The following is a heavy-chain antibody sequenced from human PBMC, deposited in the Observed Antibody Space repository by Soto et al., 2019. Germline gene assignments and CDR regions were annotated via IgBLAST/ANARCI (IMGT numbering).Heavy chain of an antibody. CDR2: ISYDGSNK. Sequence: GGSLRLSCAASGFTFSSYGMHWVRQAPGKGLEWVAVISYDGSNKYYADSVKGRFTISRDNSKNTLYLQMNSLRAEDTAVYYCAKDLEYSSSSGGDYWGQGTLVTVSS. CDR1: GFTFSSYG. J-gene: IGHJ4*02. D-gene: IGHD6-6*01. V-gene: IGHV3-30*18. CDR3: AKDLEYSSSSGGDY.